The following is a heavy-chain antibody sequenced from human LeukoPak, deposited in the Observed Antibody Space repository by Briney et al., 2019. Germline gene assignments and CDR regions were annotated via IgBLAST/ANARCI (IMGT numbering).Heavy chain of an antibody. D-gene: IGHD3-22*01. CDR2: INWNGGST. Sequence: PGGSLKLSCAASGFTFSSYSMNWVRQAPGKGLEWVSGINWNGGSTGYADSVKGRFTISRDNAKNSLFLQMNSLRAEDLALYCLARGSLAIYYYGSRGYFDYWGQGTLVTVSS. V-gene: IGHV3-20*04. J-gene: IGHJ4*02. CDR1: GFTFSSYS. CDR3: ARGSLAIYYYGSRGYFDY.